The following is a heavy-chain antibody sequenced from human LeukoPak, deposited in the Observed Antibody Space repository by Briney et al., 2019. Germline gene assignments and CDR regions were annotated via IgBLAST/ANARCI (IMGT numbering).Heavy chain of an antibody. J-gene: IGHJ3*02. CDR2: ISGSGGST. Sequence: GGSLRLSCAASGFTFSSYAMSWVRQAPGKGLEWVSAISGSGGSTYYADSVKGRFTISRDNSKNTLYLQMNSLRAEDTAVYYCAKDMVPGVPPLDAFDIWGQGTMVTVSS. CDR1: GFTFSSYA. V-gene: IGHV3-23*01. D-gene: IGHD3-10*01. CDR3: AKDMVPGVPPLDAFDI.